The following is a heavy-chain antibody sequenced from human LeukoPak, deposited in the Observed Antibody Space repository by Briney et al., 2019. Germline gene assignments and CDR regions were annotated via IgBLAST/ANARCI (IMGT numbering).Heavy chain of an antibody. V-gene: IGHV4-59*01. CDR3: ARRATIGGYFDY. CDR2: MYYFGNA. J-gene: IGHJ4*02. CDR1: AGSIGSYY. D-gene: IGHD5-12*01. Sequence: PSETLSLTCSVPAGSIGSYYWSWIRQTPGKKLEWIGYMYYFGNAYYNPSLKSRVTISADMSKNQFSLTLTPVTAADTAVYYCARRATIGGYFDYWGQGNLVTVSS.